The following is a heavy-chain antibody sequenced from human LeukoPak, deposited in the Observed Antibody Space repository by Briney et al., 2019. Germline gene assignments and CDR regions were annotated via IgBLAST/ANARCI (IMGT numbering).Heavy chain of an antibody. CDR2: ISDSGGTT. D-gene: IGHD2-8*02. CDR3: AKDLRNIRTLVDLQMI. V-gene: IGHV3-23*01. Sequence: QPGGSLRLSCAASGFTFSSYAMSWVRQAPGKGLEWVSVISDSGGTTYYADSVRGRFTVSRDNSKNTVYLQMNSLRAEDTAVYYCAKDLRNIRTLVDLQMIWGQGTLVIVSS. J-gene: IGHJ3*02. CDR1: GFTFSSYA.